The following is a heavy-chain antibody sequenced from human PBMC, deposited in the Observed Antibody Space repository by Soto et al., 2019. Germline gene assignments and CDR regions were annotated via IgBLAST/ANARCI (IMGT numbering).Heavy chain of an antibody. Sequence: SVKVSFKASGYSFSGYYIYWVRQAPGQGLEWMGWIIPIIGTPQYAQKFQGRVTMTADIFTSTAYMELSSLTSEDTAVYYCATNEGRDGYSFDYWGQGTLVTVSS. V-gene: IGHV1-69*06. CDR1: GYSFSGYY. J-gene: IGHJ4*02. CDR2: IIPIIGTP. CDR3: ATNEGRDGYSFDY. D-gene: IGHD5-12*01.